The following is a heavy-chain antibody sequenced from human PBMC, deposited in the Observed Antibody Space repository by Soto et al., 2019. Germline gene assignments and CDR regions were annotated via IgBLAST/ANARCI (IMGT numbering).Heavy chain of an antibody. CDR3: AASSSVAAAGYFKF. Sequence: QVQLVQSGAEVKEPGSSVKVSCKATGDLFNNYALNWVRQAPGQGLEWMGRISPLFSTTNYALKFQGRVTIGADELTTIVYLEVSNLESEDTDMYYFAASSSVAAAGYFKFWGQRTLVTVSP. J-gene: IGHJ4*02. D-gene: IGHD6-13*01. CDR1: GDLFNNYA. CDR2: ISPLFSTT. V-gene: IGHV1-69*01.